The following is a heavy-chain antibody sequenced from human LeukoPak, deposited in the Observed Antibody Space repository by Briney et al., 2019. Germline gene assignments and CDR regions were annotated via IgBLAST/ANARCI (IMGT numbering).Heavy chain of an antibody. Sequence: SVKVSCKASGGTFSSYAISWVRQAPGQGLKWMSGFIPIFVTANYTQKFQGRVTITTPESRSTGYMELSSLRSEDTAVYYCARPVVPAARYYYYYTDVWGKGTTVTVSS. CDR1: GGTFSSYA. J-gene: IGHJ6*03. D-gene: IGHD2-2*01. CDR3: ARPVVPAARYYYYYTDV. V-gene: IGHV1-69*05. CDR2: FIPIFVTA.